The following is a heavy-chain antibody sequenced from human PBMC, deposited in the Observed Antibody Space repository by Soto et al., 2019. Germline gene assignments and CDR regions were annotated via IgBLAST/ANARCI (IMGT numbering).Heavy chain of an antibody. D-gene: IGHD2-15*01. V-gene: IGHV3-23*01. Sequence: PGGYLRLSCAASGFTFSSYAMGWVRQGPGKGLEWVAVVSIGGSTHYADSVRGRFTISRDNSKNTLSLQMNSLTAEDTAVYFCAKRRGAGGHFDYWGQAALVTVSS. CDR1: GFTFSSYA. CDR3: AKRRGAGGHFDY. CDR2: VSIGGST. J-gene: IGHJ4*02.